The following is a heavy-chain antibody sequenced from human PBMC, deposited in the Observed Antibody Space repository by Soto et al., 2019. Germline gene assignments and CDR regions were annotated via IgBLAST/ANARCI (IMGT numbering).Heavy chain of an antibody. CDR3: AGGRGSGYFFYFDY. D-gene: IGHD3-22*01. Sequence: QVQLVQSGAEVKKPGSSVKVSCKASGGTFSSYAISWVRQAPGQGLEWMGGIIPIFGTANYAQKFQGRVTMTAHESTSTAYMELSSLRSEDTAGYYCAGGRGSGYFFYFDYWGQGTLVTVSS. J-gene: IGHJ4*02. CDR1: GGTFSSYA. V-gene: IGHV1-69*12. CDR2: IIPIFGTA.